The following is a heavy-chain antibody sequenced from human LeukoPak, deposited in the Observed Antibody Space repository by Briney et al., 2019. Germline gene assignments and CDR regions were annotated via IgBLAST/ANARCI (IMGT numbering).Heavy chain of an antibody. CDR1: GFTFSSYG. Sequence: HPGKSLRLSCVASGFTFSSYGIPWVRQAPGKGLEWVAVISYDGSNKYYADSVKGRFTISRDNSKNTLYLQMNSLRAEDTAVYYCAKDRKAYYDSIGFDYWGQGTLVTVSS. J-gene: IGHJ4*02. V-gene: IGHV3-30*18. CDR3: AKDRKAYYDSIGFDY. CDR2: ISYDGSNK. D-gene: IGHD3-22*01.